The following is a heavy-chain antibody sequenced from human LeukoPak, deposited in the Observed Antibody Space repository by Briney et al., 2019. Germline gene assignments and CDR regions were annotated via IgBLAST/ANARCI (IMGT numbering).Heavy chain of an antibody. CDR3: ARDGFGTGSN. D-gene: IGHD3-16*01. Sequence: GGSLRLSCAASGLTFSDYWMDWVRQAPGKGLEWVANIKQDGSEKNYVDSVKGRFIISRDNAKNSLYLQMNTLRADDTAVYYCARDGFGTGSNWGQGTLVTVSS. CDR1: GLTFSDYW. V-gene: IGHV3-7*03. J-gene: IGHJ4*02. CDR2: IKQDGSEK.